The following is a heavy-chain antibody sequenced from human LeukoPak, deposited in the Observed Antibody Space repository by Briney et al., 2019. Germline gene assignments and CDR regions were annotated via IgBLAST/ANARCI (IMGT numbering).Heavy chain of an antibody. CDR2: IYSGGST. J-gene: IGHJ6*02. V-gene: IGHV3-53*01. CDR1: GFTVSSNY. CDR3: ARDLVLSYYYYGRDV. D-gene: IGHD4/OR15-4a*01. Sequence: PGGSLRLSCAASGFTVSSNYMSWVRQAPGKGLEWVSVIYSGGSTYYADSVKGRFTISRDNSKNTLYLQMNSLRAEDTAVYYCARDLVLSYYYYGRDVWGQGTTVTVSS.